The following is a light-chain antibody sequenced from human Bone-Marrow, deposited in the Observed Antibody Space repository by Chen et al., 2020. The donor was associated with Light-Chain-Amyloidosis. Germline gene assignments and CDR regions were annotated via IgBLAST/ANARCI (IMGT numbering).Light chain of an antibody. J-gene: IGKJ3*01. CDR2: AAS. CDR1: QSVSSSY. CDR3: QQYGSSPRFT. Sequence: VFMQSPGTLSLSPGERATLSCRASQSVSSSYLAWYQQKPGQAPRLLIYAASSRATGIPDRFSGSESGTDFTLTISRLEPEDFAVYYCQQYGSSPRFTFGPGTKVDIK. V-gene: IGKV3-20*01.